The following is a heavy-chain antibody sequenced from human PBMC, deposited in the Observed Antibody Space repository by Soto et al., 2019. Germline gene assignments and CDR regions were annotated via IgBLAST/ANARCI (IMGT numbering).Heavy chain of an antibody. V-gene: IGHV3-30*18. D-gene: IGHD5-18*01. CDR1: GFTFSSYG. Sequence: LRLSCAAAGFTFSSYGMHWVRQAPGKGLEWVAVISYDGSNKYYAVSVKGRFTISRDNSKNTLYLQMNSLRAEDTAVYYCAKGSGYSYGYVDYWGQGTLVTVSS. CDR3: AKGSGYSYGYVDY. CDR2: ISYDGSNK. J-gene: IGHJ4*02.